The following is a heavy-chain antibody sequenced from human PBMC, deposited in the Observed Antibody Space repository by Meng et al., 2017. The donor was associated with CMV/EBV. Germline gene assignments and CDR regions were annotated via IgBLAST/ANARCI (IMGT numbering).Heavy chain of an antibody. V-gene: IGHV1-2*02. CDR2: IGSYAYQSAT. Sequence: ASVKVSCKASPYTFIDHHMHWVRQAPGQGLEWMAWIGSYAYQSATKFAQKFQGRVTLTTDPTSSTVYMELRSLRSDDTAVYYCARDRRGVQLERRGWFDPWGQGTLVTVSS. CDR1: PYTFIDHH. J-gene: IGHJ5*02. D-gene: IGHD1-1*01. CDR3: ARDRRGVQLERRGWFDP.